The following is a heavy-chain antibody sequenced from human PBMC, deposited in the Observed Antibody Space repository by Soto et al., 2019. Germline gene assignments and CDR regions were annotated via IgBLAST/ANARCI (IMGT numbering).Heavy chain of an antibody. CDR2: ISGSGGSE. CDR3: AEGDTTMITDYYAMDV. Sequence: PGWSLRLSCAVSGFTFTSYAMTWVRQAPGKGLEWVSAISGSGGSEFYADSVKGRFTISRDNSKNTLYLQMKSLRAEDTALYYCAEGDTTMITDYYAMDVWGQGTTVTVSS. D-gene: IGHD5-18*01. J-gene: IGHJ6*02. V-gene: IGHV3-23*01. CDR1: GFTFTSYA.